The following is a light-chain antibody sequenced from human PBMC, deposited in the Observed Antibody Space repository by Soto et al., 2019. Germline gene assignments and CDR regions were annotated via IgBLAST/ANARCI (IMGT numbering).Light chain of an antibody. CDR1: QSVSSD. CDR2: GAS. CDR3: QQYNNWPWT. Sequence: EIVMTQSPGTLSVSPGERATLSCRASQSVSSDLAWYQQKPGQAPRLLMHGASTRATGIPARFSGGGSGTEFTLPISSLQSEDFAIYYCQQYNNWPWTFGQGTKVEIK. V-gene: IGKV3-15*01. J-gene: IGKJ1*01.